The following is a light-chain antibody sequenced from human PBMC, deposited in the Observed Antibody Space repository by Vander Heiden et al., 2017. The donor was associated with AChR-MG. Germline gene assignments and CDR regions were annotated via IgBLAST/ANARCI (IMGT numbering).Light chain of an antibody. CDR3: QQYGSSPPHT. CDR1: QSVSSNY. CDR2: GAS. V-gene: IGKV3-20*01. Sequence: EIVLTQSPGTLSLSPGERATPSCRASQSVSSNYLAWYQQKPGQAPRLLIFGASSRATGIPDRFSGSGSGTDFTLTISRLEPQDFALYYCQQYGSSPPHTFGQGTKLEIK. J-gene: IGKJ2*01.